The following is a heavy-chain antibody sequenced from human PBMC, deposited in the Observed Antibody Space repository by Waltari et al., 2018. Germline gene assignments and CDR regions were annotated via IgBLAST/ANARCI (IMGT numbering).Heavy chain of an antibody. J-gene: IGHJ4*02. CDR3: ARTTTLKSLDY. CDR1: GYTFTGYY. CDR2: INPNSGGT. V-gene: IGHV1-2*06. Sequence: QVQLVQSGAEVKKPGASVKVSCKASGYTFTGYYMHWVRQAPGQGLEWMGRINPNSGGTNYAQKFQGRVTITADRSTDTVYLELIRLTSDDTAMYYCARTTTLKSLDYWGQGTLVTVSS. D-gene: IGHD1-1*01.